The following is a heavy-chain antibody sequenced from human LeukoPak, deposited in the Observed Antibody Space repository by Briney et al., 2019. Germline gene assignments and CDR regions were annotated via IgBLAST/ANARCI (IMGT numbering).Heavy chain of an antibody. CDR2: IRSKANSYAT. J-gene: IGHJ5*02. D-gene: IGHD3-10*01. CDR3: TRRGYGSGSYP. CDR1: GFTFSGSA. Sequence: PGGSLRLSCAASGFTFSGSAMHWVRQASGKGLEWVGRIRSKANSYATAYAASVKGRFTISRGDSKNTAYLQMNSLKTEDTAVYYCTRRGYGSGSYPWGQGTLVTVSS. V-gene: IGHV3-73*01.